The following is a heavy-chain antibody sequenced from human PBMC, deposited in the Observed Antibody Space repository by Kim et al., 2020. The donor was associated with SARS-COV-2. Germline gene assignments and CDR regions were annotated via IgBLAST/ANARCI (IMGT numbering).Heavy chain of an antibody. D-gene: IGHD3-10*01. V-gene: IGHV4-59*01. CDR1: GGSISSYY. J-gene: IGHJ3*02. CDR3: ARTPLFRTFDI. CDR2: IYYSGST. Sequence: SETLYLTCTVSGGSISSYYWSWIRQHPGKGLEWIGYIYYSGSTNYNPSLKSRVTITVDTSKNQFSLKLSSVTAADTAVYYCARTPLFRTFDIWGHGTVVTVSS.